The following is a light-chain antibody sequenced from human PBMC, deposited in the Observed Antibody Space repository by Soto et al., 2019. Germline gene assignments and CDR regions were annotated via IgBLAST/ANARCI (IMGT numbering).Light chain of an antibody. Sequence: NFMLPQPHSVSESPGKTVIISCTRSSGSIASNYVHWYQQRPGSSPTTVIYEDNQRPSGVPDRFSGSIDSSSNSASLTISGLETEDEADYYCQSYDASNQVFGGGTKLPVL. J-gene: IGLJ3*02. CDR1: SGSIASNY. V-gene: IGLV6-57*01. CDR3: QSYDASNQV. CDR2: EDN.